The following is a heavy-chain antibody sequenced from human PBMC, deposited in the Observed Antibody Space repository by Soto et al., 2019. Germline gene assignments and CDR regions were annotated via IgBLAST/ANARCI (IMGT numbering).Heavy chain of an antibody. CDR2: INAGNGNT. CDR3: GREGVAPYYYYGMDV. D-gene: IGHD5-12*01. Sequence: ASVKVSCKASGYTFTSYAMHWVRQAPGQRLEWMGWINAGNGNTKYSQKFQGRVTITRDTSASTAYMELSSLRSDDTAVYYCGREGVAPYYYYGMDVWGQGTPVTVSS. V-gene: IGHV1-3*01. CDR1: GYTFTSYA. J-gene: IGHJ6*02.